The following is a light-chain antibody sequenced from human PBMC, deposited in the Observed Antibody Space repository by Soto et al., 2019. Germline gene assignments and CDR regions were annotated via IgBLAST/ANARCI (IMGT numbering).Light chain of an antibody. CDR3: QSYDSSLRAVV. CDR1: SSNIGAGYD. J-gene: IGLJ2*01. V-gene: IGLV1-40*01. Sequence: QSVLTQPPSVSGAPGQRVTISCTGSSSNIGAGYDVHWYQQLPGTAPKLLIYANSNRPSGVPDRFSGSKSGTSASLAITGLQAEVEADYYCQSYDSSLRAVVFGGGTKLTVL. CDR2: ANS.